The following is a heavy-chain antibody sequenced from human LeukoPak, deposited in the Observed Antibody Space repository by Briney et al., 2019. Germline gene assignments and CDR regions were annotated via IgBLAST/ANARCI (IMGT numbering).Heavy chain of an antibody. V-gene: IGHV3-7*01. J-gene: IGHJ3*02. Sequence: GGSLRLSCAASGFTFSSYWMSWVRQAPGKGLEWVANIKQDGSEKYYVDSVKGRFTISRDNAKNSLYLQMNSLRAEDTAVYYCASIDSSGYYFSAFDIWGQGTMVTVSS. CDR1: GFTFSSYW. D-gene: IGHD3-22*01. CDR2: IKQDGSEK. CDR3: ASIDSSGYYFSAFDI.